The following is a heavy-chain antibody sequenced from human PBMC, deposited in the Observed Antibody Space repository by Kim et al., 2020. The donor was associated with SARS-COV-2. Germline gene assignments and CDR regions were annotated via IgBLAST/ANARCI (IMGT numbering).Heavy chain of an antibody. CDR2: ISYDGSNK. D-gene: IGHD6-19*01. CDR3: ASHRADSSGWQFDY. CDR1: GFTFSSYG. V-gene: IGHV3-30*03. J-gene: IGHJ4*02. Sequence: GGSLRLSCAASGFTFSSYGMHWVRQAPGKGLEWVAVISYDGSNKYYADSVKGRFTISRDNSKNTLYLQMISLRAEDTAVYYCASHRADSSGWQFDYWGQG.